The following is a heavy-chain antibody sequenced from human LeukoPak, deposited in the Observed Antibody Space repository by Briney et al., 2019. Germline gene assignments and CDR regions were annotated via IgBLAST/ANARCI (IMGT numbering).Heavy chain of an antibody. Sequence: PSETLSLTCTVSGGSINSHYWSWIWQPPGKGLEWIGDIYYKGNTNYNPSLKSRVTISVDTSKNHLSLKLTSVLAADTAIYYCVRRDNTGWNYFDYWGQGILVTVSS. CDR3: VRRDNTGWNYFDY. D-gene: IGHD6-19*01. J-gene: IGHJ4*02. V-gene: IGHV4-59*08. CDR2: IYYKGNT. CDR1: GGSINSHY.